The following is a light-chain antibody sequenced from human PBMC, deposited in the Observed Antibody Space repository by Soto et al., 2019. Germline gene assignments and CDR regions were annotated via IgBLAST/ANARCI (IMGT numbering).Light chain of an antibody. V-gene: IGKV4-1*01. CDR2: WAS. CDR3: QQYYNTPYT. J-gene: IGKJ2*01. CDR1: QSLLYTSNNKNY. Sequence: DIVMTQSPDSLAVSLGERATINCKSSQSLLYTSNNKNYLAWYQQKPGQPPKLLIYWASTRDSGVPDRFSGRGSGTDFTLTICSLQAEDVAVFYCQQYYNTPYTFGQGTKLEIK.